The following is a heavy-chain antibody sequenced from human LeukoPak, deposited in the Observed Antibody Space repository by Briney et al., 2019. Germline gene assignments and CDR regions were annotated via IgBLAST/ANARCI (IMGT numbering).Heavy chain of an antibody. CDR3: ARDFLTMSSD. CDR1: GFTFTTYG. V-gene: IGHV1-18*01. CDR2: ISAYNGNT. Sequence: VASVKVSCKASGFTFTTYGISWVRQAPGQGLEWMGWISAYNGNTNYAQKLQGRVTMTTDTSTSTAYMELRSLRSDDTAVYYCARDFLTMSSDWGQGTLVTVSS. D-gene: IGHD3-22*01. J-gene: IGHJ4*02.